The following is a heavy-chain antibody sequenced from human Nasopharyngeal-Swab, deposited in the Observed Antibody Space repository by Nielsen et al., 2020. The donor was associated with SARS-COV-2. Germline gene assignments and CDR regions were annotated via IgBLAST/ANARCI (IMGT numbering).Heavy chain of an antibody. CDR2: ISPSDGSST. Sequence: GESLKISCAASGYTFSTYWMHWVRQAPGKGLMDVSYISPSDGSSTNYADSVKGRFTISRDNAKNTLYLQMNTLRAEDTAVYFCARSNNWALEFWGQGTPVTVSA. D-gene: IGHD1-1*01. CDR1: GYTFSTYW. CDR3: ARSNNWALEF. V-gene: IGHV3-74*01. J-gene: IGHJ4*02.